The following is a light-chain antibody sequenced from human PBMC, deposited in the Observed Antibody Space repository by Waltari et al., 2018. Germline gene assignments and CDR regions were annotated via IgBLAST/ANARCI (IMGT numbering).Light chain of an antibody. CDR1: SSDIGNYNL. CDR2: EVT. J-gene: IGLJ2*01. V-gene: IGLV2-23*02. CDR3: YSYAGTTIYVL. Sequence: QSALTQPASVSGSPGQSITISCTGTSSDIGNYNLVSWYQRQSGKAPKLMIYEVTKRPSGVSDRFSGSKSGNTASLTISGLQAEDEADYYCYSYAGTTIYVLFGGGTKLTVL.